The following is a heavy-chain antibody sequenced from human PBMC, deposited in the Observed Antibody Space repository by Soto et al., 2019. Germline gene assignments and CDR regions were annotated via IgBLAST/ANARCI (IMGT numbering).Heavy chain of an antibody. V-gene: IGHV4-59*01. CDR1: GGSISSYY. CDR2: IYYSGST. CDR3: ARDKIDYFDY. J-gene: IGHJ4*02. D-gene: IGHD3-22*01. Sequence: SETLSLTCTVSGGSISSYYWSWIRQPPGKGLEWIGYIYYSGSTNYDPSLKSRVTISIDASKNQFSLNLSSVTAEDTAVYYCARDKIDYFDYWGQGTLVTVSS.